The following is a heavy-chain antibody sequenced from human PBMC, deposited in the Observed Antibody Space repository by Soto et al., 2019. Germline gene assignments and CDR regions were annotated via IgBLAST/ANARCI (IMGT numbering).Heavy chain of an antibody. CDR3: ARLEGLATISYYFDF. CDR1: GGSISSSSYY. D-gene: IGHD3-9*01. Sequence: SETLSLTCTVSGGSISSSSYYWGWIRQPPGKGLEWIGYIYYSGSTNYNPSLKSRVTISVDTSKNQFSLKLNSVTAADSAVYFCARLEGLATISYYFDFWGPGALVTVSS. V-gene: IGHV4-61*05. J-gene: IGHJ4*02. CDR2: IYYSGST.